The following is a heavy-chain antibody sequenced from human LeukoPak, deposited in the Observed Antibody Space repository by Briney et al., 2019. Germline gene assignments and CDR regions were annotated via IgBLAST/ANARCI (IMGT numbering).Heavy chain of an antibody. CDR3: ARSQIVVVPAAISPFDY. D-gene: IGHD2-2*01. V-gene: IGHV5-51*01. Sequence: GESLKISCQGSGYKFSNFWIGWVRQMPGKGLEWMGFIYPGDSETRYSPSFQGQVTTSADKSISTAYLQWSSLKASDTAMYYCARSQIVVVPAAISPFDYWGQGTLVTVSS. CDR2: IYPGDSET. J-gene: IGHJ4*02. CDR1: GYKFSNFW.